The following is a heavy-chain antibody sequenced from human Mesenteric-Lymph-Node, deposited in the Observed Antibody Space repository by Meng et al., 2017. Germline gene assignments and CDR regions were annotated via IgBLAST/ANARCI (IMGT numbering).Heavy chain of an antibody. V-gene: IGHV4-61*08. CDR2: FYHSGST. Sequence: QGDLQESGPGLVRPSETLSVTCSVSGGSVSSGGYYWSWVRQTPGKALEWIGYFYHSGSTDYNPSPKSRVTILADTSKNQFSLKLSSVTAADTAVYYCARGERTTGWFDPWGQGALVTVSS. D-gene: IGHD1/OR15-1a*01. CDR1: GGSVSSGGYY. J-gene: IGHJ5*02. CDR3: ARGERTTGWFDP.